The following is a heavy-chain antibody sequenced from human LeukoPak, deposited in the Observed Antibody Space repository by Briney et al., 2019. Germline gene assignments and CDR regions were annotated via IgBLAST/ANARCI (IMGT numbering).Heavy chain of an antibody. Sequence: SQTLSLTCAISGDSLSSNSAAWKWIRQSPSRGLEWLGRTYYRSKWHNDYAVSWKSQITINTNTPKNQFSLHLNSVTPEDTAVYYCAYSYGRGNYGMDVWGQGTTVTVSS. CDR3: AYSYGRGNYGMDV. J-gene: IGHJ6*02. CDR1: GDSLSSNSAA. V-gene: IGHV6-1*01. CDR2: TYYRSKWHN. D-gene: IGHD5-18*01.